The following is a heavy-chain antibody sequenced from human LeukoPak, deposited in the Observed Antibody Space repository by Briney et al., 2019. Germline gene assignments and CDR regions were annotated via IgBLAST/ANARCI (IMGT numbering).Heavy chain of an antibody. V-gene: IGHV3-23*01. J-gene: IGHJ4*02. Sequence: GGSLRLSCAASGFTFSSYAMSWVRQAPGKGLEWVSAISGSGGSTYYADSVKGRFTISRDNSKNTLYLQMYSLRAEDTAVYYCAKDGHNWNYFSFDYWGQGTLVTVSS. CDR1: GFTFSSYA. D-gene: IGHD1-7*01. CDR2: ISGSGGST. CDR3: AKDGHNWNYFSFDY.